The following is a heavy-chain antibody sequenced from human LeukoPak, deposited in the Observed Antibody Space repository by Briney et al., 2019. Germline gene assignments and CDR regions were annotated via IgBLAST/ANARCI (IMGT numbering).Heavy chain of an antibody. J-gene: IGHJ5*02. CDR2: IYYSGST. CDR1: GGSISSYY. CDR3: ARGSGSYFFSWFDP. D-gene: IGHD1-26*01. V-gene: IGHV4-59*01. Sequence: KSSETLSLTFTVSGGSISSYYWSWIRQPPGKGLEWIGYIYYSGSTNYNPSLKSRVTISVDTSKNQFSLKLSSVTAADTAVYYCARGSGSYFFSWFDPWGQGTLVTVSS.